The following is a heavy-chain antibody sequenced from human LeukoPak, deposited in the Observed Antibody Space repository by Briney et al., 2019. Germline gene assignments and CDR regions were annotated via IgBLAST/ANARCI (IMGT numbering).Heavy chain of an antibody. J-gene: IGHJ3*02. Sequence: GASVTVSCKASGGTFSSYAISWVRQAPGQGLEWMGWISAYNGNTNYAQKLQGRVTMTTDTSTSTAYMELRSLRSDDTAVYYCARDWVVPAALNADAFDIWGQGTMVTVSS. CDR1: GGTFSSYA. CDR2: ISAYNGNT. CDR3: ARDWVVPAALNADAFDI. D-gene: IGHD2-2*01. V-gene: IGHV1-18*01.